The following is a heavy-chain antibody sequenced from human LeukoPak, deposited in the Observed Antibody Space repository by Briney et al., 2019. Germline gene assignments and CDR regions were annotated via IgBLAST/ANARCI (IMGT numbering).Heavy chain of an antibody. V-gene: IGHV4-34*01. CDR2: INHSGST. J-gene: IGHJ5*02. CDR3: ARGDYSPSPFDP. D-gene: IGHD2-15*01. Sequence: SETLSLTCAVYGGSFSGYYWSWIRQPPGKGLEWIGEINHSGSTNYNPPLKSRVTISVDTSKNQFSLKLSSVTAADTAVYYCARGDYSPSPFDPWGQGTLVTVSS. CDR1: GGSFSGYY.